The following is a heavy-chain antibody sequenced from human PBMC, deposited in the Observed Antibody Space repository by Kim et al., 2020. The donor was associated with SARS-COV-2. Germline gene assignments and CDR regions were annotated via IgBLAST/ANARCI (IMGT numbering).Heavy chain of an antibody. V-gene: IGHV3-30*04. CDR3: ARDSLKFDWGGHFDY. D-gene: IGHD3-9*01. CDR1: GFTFSSYA. CDR2: ISYDGSNK. Sequence: GGSLRLSCAASGFTFSSYAMHWVRQAPGKGLEWVAVISYDGSNKYYADSVKGRFTISRDNSKNTLYLQMNSLRAEDTAVYYCARDSLKFDWGGHFDYWGQGTLVTVSS. J-gene: IGHJ4*02.